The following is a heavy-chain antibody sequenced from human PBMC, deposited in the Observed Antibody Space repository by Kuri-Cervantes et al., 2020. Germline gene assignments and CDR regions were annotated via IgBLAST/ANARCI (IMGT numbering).Heavy chain of an antibody. Sequence: ASVKVSCKASGCTFTSYGISWVRQAPGQGLEWMGWISAYNGNTNYAQKLQGRVTMTTDTSTSTAYMELRSLRSDDTAVYYCARGVHYYGSGSPGGSGDYYYGMDVWGQGTTVTVSS. CDR1: GCTFTSYG. V-gene: IGHV1-18*01. J-gene: IGHJ6*02. CDR3: ARGVHYYGSGSPGGSGDYYYGMDV. CDR2: ISAYNGNT. D-gene: IGHD3-10*01.